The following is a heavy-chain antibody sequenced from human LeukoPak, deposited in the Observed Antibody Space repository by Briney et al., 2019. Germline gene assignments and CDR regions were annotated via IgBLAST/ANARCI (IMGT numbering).Heavy chain of an antibody. J-gene: IGHJ6*02. V-gene: IGHV4-59*08. CDR1: GGPISSYY. Sequence: PSETLSLTCTVSGGPISSYYWSWIRQPPGKGLEWIGYIYYSGSTNYNPSLKSRVTISVDTSKNQFSLKLSSVTAADTAVYYCAGWASGYYYYYGMDVWGQGTTVTVSS. CDR2: IYYSGST. D-gene: IGHD1-26*01. CDR3: AGWASGYYYYYGMDV.